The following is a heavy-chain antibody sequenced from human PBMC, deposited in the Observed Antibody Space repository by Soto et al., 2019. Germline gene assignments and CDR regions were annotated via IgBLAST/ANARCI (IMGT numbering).Heavy chain of an antibody. Sequence: QVQLQQWGAGLLKPSETLSLNCSVFAGSFSGFYWSWIRQAPGKGLEWIGESNDSGSTNYSPSLKSRVFISVDTSRKQFSLELRSLTAADTAVYFCAQGRGAARLLFWGQGTLVTVSS. V-gene: IGHV4-34*01. D-gene: IGHD6-6*01. CDR2: SNDSGST. CDR3: AQGRGAARLLF. CDR1: AGSFSGFY. J-gene: IGHJ4*02.